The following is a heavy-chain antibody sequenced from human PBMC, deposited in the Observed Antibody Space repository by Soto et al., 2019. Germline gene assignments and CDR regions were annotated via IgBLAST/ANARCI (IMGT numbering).Heavy chain of an antibody. CDR3: ATVRAMITFGGVNEKKYFDY. CDR1: GYTLTELS. Sequence: ASVKVSCKVSGYTLTELSMHWVRQAPGKGLEWMGGFDPEDGETIYAQKFQGRVTMTEDTSTDTAYMELSSLRSEDTAVYYCATVRAMITFGGVNEKKYFDYWGQGTLVTVSS. D-gene: IGHD3-16*01. J-gene: IGHJ4*02. CDR2: FDPEDGET. V-gene: IGHV1-24*01.